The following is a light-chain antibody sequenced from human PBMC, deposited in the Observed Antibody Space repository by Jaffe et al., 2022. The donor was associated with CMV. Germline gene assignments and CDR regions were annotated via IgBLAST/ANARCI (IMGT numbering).Light chain of an antibody. CDR2: GPS. J-gene: IGKJ1*01. V-gene: IGKV3-20*01. CDR1: QSISDY. Sequence: EIVLTQSPGTLSLSPGDRGTLSCRASQSISDYLAWYQQKPGQTPRLLIYGPSSRATGIPDRFSGSGSGTDFTLTISRLEPEDFAVYYCQQYGSSTWTFGQGTKVEIK. CDR3: QQYGSSTWT.